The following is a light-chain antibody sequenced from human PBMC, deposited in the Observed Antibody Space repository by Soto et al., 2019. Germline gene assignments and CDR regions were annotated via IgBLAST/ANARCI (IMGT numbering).Light chain of an antibody. J-gene: IGKJ1*01. CDR2: WAS. CDR3: QQYYSTPRT. Sequence: DIVMTQSPDSLAVSLGERATINCKSSQRVLYSSNNKYYLAWYQQKPGQPPKLLIYWASTRETGVPDRFSGSGSGTDFTLTISSLQAEDVAVYYCQQYYSTPRTFGQGTKVEIK. V-gene: IGKV4-1*01. CDR1: QRVLYSSNNKYY.